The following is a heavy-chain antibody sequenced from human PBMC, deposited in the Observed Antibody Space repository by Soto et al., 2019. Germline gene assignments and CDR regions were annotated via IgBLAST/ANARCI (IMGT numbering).Heavy chain of an antibody. D-gene: IGHD4-17*01. CDR1: GDTFSNHT. CDR2: IIPILGVA. V-gene: IGHV1-69*04. CDR3: ARVAEMGTVTKGYYYYMDV. J-gene: IGHJ6*03. Sequence: QVQLVQSGAEVKKPGSSVKVSCKASGDTFSNHTLSWVRQAPGQGLEWMGRIIPILGVANYAQKFQGRVKLTADKSTSTAYMELSSLRSADTAVYYFARVAEMGTVTKGYYYYMDVWGNGTPVTVSS.